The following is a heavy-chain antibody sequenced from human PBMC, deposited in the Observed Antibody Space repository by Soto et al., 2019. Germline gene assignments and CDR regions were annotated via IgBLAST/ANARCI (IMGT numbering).Heavy chain of an antibody. J-gene: IGHJ4*02. V-gene: IGHV1-46*03. D-gene: IGHD3-10*01. CDR1: GYIFTSYY. CDR3: SRVDPGETSPFDH. Sequence: ETSVKASGTASGYIFTSYYIHCVRQAPGQGLEWMGWINPFDGSRMFAQSFQGRVTMTRDTSTSTVYMEVSSLRSEDTAVYYCSRVDPGETSPFDHWGQGTLVTVSS. CDR2: INPFDGSR.